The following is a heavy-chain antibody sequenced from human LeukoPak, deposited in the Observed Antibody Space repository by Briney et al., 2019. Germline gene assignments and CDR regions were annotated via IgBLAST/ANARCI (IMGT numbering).Heavy chain of an antibody. CDR3: AKGDSSSWYYFDY. V-gene: IGHV3-30*18. CDR1: GFTFSSYG. Sequence: GRSLRLSCAASGFTFSSYGMHWVRQAPGKGLEWLAVISYDGSNKYYADSVKGRFTISRDNSKNTLYLQMNSLRAEDTAVYYCAKGDSSSWYYFDYWGQGTLVTVSS. J-gene: IGHJ4*02. CDR2: ISYDGSNK. D-gene: IGHD6-13*01.